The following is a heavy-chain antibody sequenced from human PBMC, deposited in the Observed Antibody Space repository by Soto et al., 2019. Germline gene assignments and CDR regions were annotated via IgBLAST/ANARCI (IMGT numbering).Heavy chain of an antibody. Sequence: EVPLVESGGGLVQPGGSLRLSCAASGFTVSSNYMSWVRQAPGKGLEWVSVIYSGGSTYYADSVKGRFTISRHNSKNTLYLQMNSLRAEDTAVYYCARVGYSSWYYGMDVWGQGTTVTVSS. CDR3: ARVGYSSWYYGMDV. J-gene: IGHJ6*02. D-gene: IGHD5-18*01. CDR2: IYSGGST. V-gene: IGHV3-53*04. CDR1: GFTVSSNY.